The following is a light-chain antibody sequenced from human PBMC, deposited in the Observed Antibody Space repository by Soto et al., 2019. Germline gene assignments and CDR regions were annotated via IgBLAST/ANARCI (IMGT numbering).Light chain of an antibody. J-gene: IGKJ4*01. CDR3: QRYNNWPLT. CDR2: DTS. Sequence: VEMTQSPATLSVSALECDTLCCRASQGIGDTLAWYQHKAGQTPRLLIYDTSTRATGVPARFSGSRSGTEFTLTINSLQSEDFAVYYCQRYNNWPLTFGGGTKVDI. V-gene: IGKV3-15*01. CDR1: QGIGDT.